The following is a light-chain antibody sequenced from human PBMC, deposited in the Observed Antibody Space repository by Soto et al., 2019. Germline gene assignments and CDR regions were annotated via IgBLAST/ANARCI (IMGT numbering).Light chain of an antibody. V-gene: IGKV3-20*01. Sequence: EMVLAQSPVTLSVSPWGRGNLXCRASQSVSSNLAWYQQKPGQAPRLLIYGASTRATGIPARFTGSGSGTDFTLTISRLEPEDFAVYSCQQYGRPPQTFGQGTKVDIK. J-gene: IGKJ1*01. CDR1: QSVSSN. CDR3: QQYGRPPQT. CDR2: GAS.